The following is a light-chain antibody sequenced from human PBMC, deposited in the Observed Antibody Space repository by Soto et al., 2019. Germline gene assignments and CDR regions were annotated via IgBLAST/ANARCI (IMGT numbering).Light chain of an antibody. CDR1: QNVFSN. CDR3: QQYGSSPPYT. CDR2: GAS. J-gene: IGKJ2*01. V-gene: IGKV3-15*01. Sequence: EIVMTQSPGTLSVSPGERATLSCRASQNVFSNVAWYQQRPGQPPRLLISGASTRATGVSARFSASGSGTDFTLTITSLQSEDFAVYYCQQYGSSPPYTFGQGTKLEIK.